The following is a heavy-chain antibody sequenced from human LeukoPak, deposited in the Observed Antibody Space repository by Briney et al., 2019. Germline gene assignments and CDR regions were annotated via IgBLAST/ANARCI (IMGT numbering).Heavy chain of an antibody. D-gene: IGHD6-13*01. V-gene: IGHV3-48*04. CDR2: ISSSSSTI. CDR3: ARVGQQLPLDY. J-gene: IGHJ4*02. Sequence: PGGSLRLSCPASGFTFSSYSMNWVRQAPGKGLEWVSYISSSSSTIYYADSVKGRFTISRDNAKNSLYLQMNSLRAEDTAVYYCARVGQQLPLDYWGQGTLVTVSS. CDR1: GFTFSSYS.